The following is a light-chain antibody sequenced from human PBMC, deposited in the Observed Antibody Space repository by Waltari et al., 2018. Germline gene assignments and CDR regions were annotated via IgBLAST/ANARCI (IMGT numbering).Light chain of an antibody. Sequence: SYELTQPPSVSVAPGQTARITCDGDTIGHKNVHSYQHKPGQAPVLVVYDDGDRPSGIPERFSGSNSGNTAALTISRVDAGDEAEYYCQVWDSGSDHYVFGTVTKVTVL. J-gene: IGLJ1*01. CDR3: QVWDSGSDHYV. V-gene: IGLV3-21*02. CDR2: DDG. CDR1: TIGHKN.